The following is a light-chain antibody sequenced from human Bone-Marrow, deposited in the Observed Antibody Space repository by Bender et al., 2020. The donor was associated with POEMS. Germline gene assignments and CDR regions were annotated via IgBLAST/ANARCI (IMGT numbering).Light chain of an antibody. J-gene: IGLJ1*01. CDR3: QVWDSIGDRYV. V-gene: IGLV3-21*04. CDR2: ADN. Sequence: SYVLTQPPSVSAAPGETATITCGGNDIRTKSVHWYRQRPGQAPVLVINADNVRPTGIPERVSGSNTGNTATPTINRVEVGDEADYYCQVWDSIGDRYVFGTGTKVTVL. CDR1: DIRTKS.